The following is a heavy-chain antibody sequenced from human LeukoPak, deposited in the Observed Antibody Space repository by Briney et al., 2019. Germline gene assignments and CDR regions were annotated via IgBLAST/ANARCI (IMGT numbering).Heavy chain of an antibody. J-gene: IGHJ4*02. D-gene: IGHD3-22*01. CDR3: ARGRFHYYDSSGYYYWDY. CDR1: GGSFSGYS. Sequence: SETLSLTCAVYGGSFSGYSWSWIRQPPGKGLEWIGEINHSGSTNYNPSLKSRVTISVDTSKNQFSLKLSSVTAADTAVYYCARGRFHYYDSSGYYYWDYWGQGTLVTVSS. V-gene: IGHV4-34*01. CDR2: INHSGST.